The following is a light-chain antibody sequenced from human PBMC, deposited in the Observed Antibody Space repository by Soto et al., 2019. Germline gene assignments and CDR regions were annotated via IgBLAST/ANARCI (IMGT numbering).Light chain of an antibody. CDR2: AAS. CDR3: LQDHDDSWT. V-gene: IGKV1-6*01. J-gene: IGKJ1*01. CDR1: QGIESD. Sequence: IQLTQSPCVLSASVVDRSTLTFLASQGIESDLSWYQQRPGKAPKLLIYAASNVHSGVPPRFSGSRSGTEFTLTISNLQPEDFASYYCLQDHDDSWTFGQGTKVDIK.